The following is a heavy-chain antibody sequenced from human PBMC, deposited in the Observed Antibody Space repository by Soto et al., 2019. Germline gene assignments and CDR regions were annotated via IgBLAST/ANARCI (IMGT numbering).Heavy chain of an antibody. CDR2: IYYSGST. J-gene: IGHJ6*02. D-gene: IGHD2-15*01. Sequence: PSETLSLTCTVSGGSISSGDYYWSWIRQPPGKGLEWIGYIYYSGSTYYNPSLKGRVTISVDTSKNQFSLKLSSVTAADTAVYYCARGGLGYCSGGSCYSAELSRYYYGMDVWGQGTTVTVSS. CDR3: ARGGLGYCSGGSCYSAELSRYYYGMDV. V-gene: IGHV4-30-4*01. CDR1: GGSISSGDYY.